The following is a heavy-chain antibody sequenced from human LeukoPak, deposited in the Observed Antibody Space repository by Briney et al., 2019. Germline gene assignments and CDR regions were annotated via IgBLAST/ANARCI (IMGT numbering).Heavy chain of an antibody. V-gene: IGHV3-33*08. J-gene: IGHJ4*02. CDR3: ARGHVRGYSYGFGY. CDR2: IWYDGSNK. Sequence: GRSLRLSCAASGFMFRSYGMHWVRQAPGKGLEWVAVIWYDGSNKYYTDSVKGRFTISRDNSNNTLYLQMNSLRVEDTAVYYCARGHVRGYSYGFGYWGQGSLVTVSS. CDR1: GFMFRSYG. D-gene: IGHD5-18*01.